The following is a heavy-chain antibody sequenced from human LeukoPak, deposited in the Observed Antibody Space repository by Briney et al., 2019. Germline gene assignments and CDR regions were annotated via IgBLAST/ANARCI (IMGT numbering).Heavy chain of an antibody. CDR1: GGTFSSYA. CDR2: IIPIFGAA. V-gene: IGHV1-69*06. Sequence: SVKVSCKASGGTFSSYAISWVRQAPGQGLEWMGGIIPIFGAANYAQKFQGRVTITADKSTSTAYMELSSLRSEDTAVYYCAGLHSGYDRRDYWGQGTLVTVSS. D-gene: IGHD5-12*01. CDR3: AGLHSGYDRRDY. J-gene: IGHJ4*02.